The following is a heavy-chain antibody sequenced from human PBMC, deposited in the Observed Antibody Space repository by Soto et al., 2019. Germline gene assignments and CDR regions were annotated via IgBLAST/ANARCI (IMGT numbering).Heavy chain of an antibody. CDR2: ISGFGEST. V-gene: IGHV3-23*01. CDR3: AKYSSDWDEDY. D-gene: IGHD6-19*01. Sequence: GGSLRLSCAASGVAFSSYAMTLVRQAPGEGLQWVSSISGFGESTFYADSVKGRFTISRDNFKNTLTLQMNSLRAEDTAIYYCAKYSSDWDEDYWGQGTLVTVPS. J-gene: IGHJ4*02. CDR1: GVAFSSYA.